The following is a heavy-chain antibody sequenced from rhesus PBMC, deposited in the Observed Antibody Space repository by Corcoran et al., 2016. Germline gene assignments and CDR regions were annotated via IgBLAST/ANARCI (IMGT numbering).Heavy chain of an antibody. CDR1: GYTFTDYY. V-gene: IGHV1S2*01. Sequence: QVQLVQSGAEVKKPGSSVKVSCKASGYTFTDYYMDWLRQAPRQGLEWMGWINPYNGNTKYAQKFQGRVTMTRDTSTSTAYMELSSLRSEDTAVYYCARLMEVADVWGPGVLVTVSS. D-gene: IGHD2-33*01. CDR2: INPYNGNT. CDR3: ARLMEVADV. J-gene: IGHJ5-1*01.